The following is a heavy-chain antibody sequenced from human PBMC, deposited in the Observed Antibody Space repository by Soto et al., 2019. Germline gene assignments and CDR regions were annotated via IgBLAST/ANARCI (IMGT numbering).Heavy chain of an antibody. Sequence: QVQLVESGGGVVQPGGSLRLSCVASGFTFSVYGMNWVRQAPGKGLEWVAVIWFDGKKQYYADSVKGRITISRDNSNNTLYLQTNSLRAEDTAVYYCAIKFWPHSFDLWGQGTLVTVSS. J-gene: IGHJ4*02. CDR3: AIKFWPHSFDL. CDR1: GFTFSVYG. D-gene: IGHD4-4*01. V-gene: IGHV3-33*01. CDR2: IWFDGKKQ.